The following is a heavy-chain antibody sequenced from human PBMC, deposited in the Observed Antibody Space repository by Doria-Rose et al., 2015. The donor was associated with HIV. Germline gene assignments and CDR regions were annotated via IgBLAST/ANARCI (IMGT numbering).Heavy chain of an antibody. Sequence: QVTLKESGPVLVKPTETLTLTCTVSGVSLSSPGMGVSWTRQPPGKALEWLANIFSDDERSYKTSLKSRRTISRGTSKSQVVLTMTDMDPVDTATYYCARIKSSRWYHKYYFDFWGQGTLVIVSA. CDR2: IFSDDER. V-gene: IGHV2-26*01. CDR3: ARIKSSRWYHKYYFDF. J-gene: IGHJ4*02. CDR1: GVSLSSPGMG. D-gene: IGHD6-13*01.